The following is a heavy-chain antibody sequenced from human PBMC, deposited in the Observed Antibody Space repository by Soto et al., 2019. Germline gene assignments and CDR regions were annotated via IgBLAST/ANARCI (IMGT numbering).Heavy chain of an antibody. CDR3: AREGNGYKYYFDY. V-gene: IGHV3-30*01. Sequence: DSVKGRFTISRDNSKNTKYLQMNSLRPEDTAVYYCAREGNGYKYYFDYWGQGTLVTVSS. D-gene: IGHD5-12*01. J-gene: IGHJ4*02.